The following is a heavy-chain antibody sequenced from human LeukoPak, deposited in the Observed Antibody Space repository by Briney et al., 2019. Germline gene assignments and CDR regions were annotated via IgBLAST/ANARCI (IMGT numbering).Heavy chain of an antibody. D-gene: IGHD2-15*01. CDR1: GGTFSSYA. V-gene: IGHV1-69*13. J-gene: IGHJ4*02. Sequence: SVKVSCKASGGTFSSYAISWVRQAPGQGLEWMGGIIPIFGTANYGQKFQGRVTITADESTSTAYMELSSLRSEDTAVYYCARVKESGYCSGGSCYGRRVSFDYWGQGTLVTVSS. CDR2: IIPIFGTA. CDR3: ARVKESGYCSGGSCYGRRVSFDY.